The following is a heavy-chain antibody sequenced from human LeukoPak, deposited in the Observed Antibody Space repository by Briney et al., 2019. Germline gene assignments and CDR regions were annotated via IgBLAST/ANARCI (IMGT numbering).Heavy chain of an antibody. D-gene: IGHD1/OR15-1a*01. CDR3: ARGVNNWNIDVFDI. CDR1: GGSFSGYY. CDR2: INHSGRT. V-gene: IGHV4-34*04. Sequence: PSETLSLTCAVYGGSFSGYYCGWIRQPPGKGLEWIGEINHSGRTNDNPSLKSRATISVDTSKNQLSLKLSSVTAAETAVYFCARGVNNWNIDVFDIWGQGTMVTVSS. J-gene: IGHJ3*02.